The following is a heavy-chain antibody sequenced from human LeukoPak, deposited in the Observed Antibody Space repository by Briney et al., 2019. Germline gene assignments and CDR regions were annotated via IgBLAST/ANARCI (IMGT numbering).Heavy chain of an antibody. V-gene: IGHV3-11*05. CDR3: TRDPRRLDY. Sequence: PGGSLRISCAVSGFTFSDYYMTWVRQAPGKGLEWLSYISGNSGDINYLDSVRGRFTISRDNAKNSLYLQMNSLRVEDTAVYYCTRDPRRLDYLGQGTLVTVSS. CDR1: GFTFSDYY. J-gene: IGHJ4*02. CDR2: ISGNSGDI.